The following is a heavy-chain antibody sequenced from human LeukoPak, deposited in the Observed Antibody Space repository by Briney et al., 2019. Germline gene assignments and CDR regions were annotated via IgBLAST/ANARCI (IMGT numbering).Heavy chain of an antibody. CDR3: ARGPPHPSLGGRGDY. D-gene: IGHD2-15*01. V-gene: IGHV1-18*01. CDR1: VYTFTSYG. J-gene: IGHJ4*02. Sequence: ASVKVSCKCSVYTFTSYGISWVRQAPGQGLEWMGWISGYNGDTNYGKRFQGRVTMTTDTSTSTAYMELRSLRPDDTAVYYCARGPPHPSLGGRGDYWGQGTLVTVSS. CDR2: ISGYNGDT.